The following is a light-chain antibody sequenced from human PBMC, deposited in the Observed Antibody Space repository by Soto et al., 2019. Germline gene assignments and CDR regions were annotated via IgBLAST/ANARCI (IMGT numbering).Light chain of an antibody. V-gene: IGKV3-11*01. J-gene: IGKJ2*01. Sequence: EIVLTQSPATLSLSPGERATLSCRASQSVSSYFAWYQQKTGQDPRLLIYDASTRATGIPARFSGSGSGTDFSLTISSREPEDFAVYYCQQRSNWPPYTFGQGTKLEIK. CDR3: QQRSNWPPYT. CDR1: QSVSSY. CDR2: DAS.